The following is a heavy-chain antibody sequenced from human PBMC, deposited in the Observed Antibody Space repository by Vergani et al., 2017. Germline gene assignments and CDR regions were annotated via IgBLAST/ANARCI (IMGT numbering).Heavy chain of an antibody. Sequence: EVQLVESGGGLVKRGGSLRLSCAAPGFTFSSYSMNWVRQAPGKGLEWVSFVSTGTKSQSYAESVKGRFTISGDSAKNSLYLQMDSLRAADTAVYYCAREYSSTSGRAFDFWGQGTKVTVSS. D-gene: IGHD2-2*01. CDR3: AREYSSTSGRAFDF. V-gene: IGHV3-21*05. J-gene: IGHJ3*01. CDR2: VSTGTKSQ. CDR1: GFTFSSYS.